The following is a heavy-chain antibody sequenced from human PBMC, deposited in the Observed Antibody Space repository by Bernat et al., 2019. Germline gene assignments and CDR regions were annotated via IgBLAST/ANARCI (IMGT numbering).Heavy chain of an antibody. V-gene: IGHV4-34*01. CDR3: AGRGGRWSGGEY. J-gene: IGHJ4*02. CDR1: GGPFSGYY. CDR2: INHSGSP. D-gene: IGHD3-10*01. Sequence: QVQLQQWGAGLLKPSETLSLTCAVYGGPFSGYYWSWIRQPPGKGLAWIGEINHSGSPNYNPSLERRVTVSVDTSKSRFSLRLGSGAAAGAAVYCGAGRGGRWSGGEYWGQGTLVTVSS.